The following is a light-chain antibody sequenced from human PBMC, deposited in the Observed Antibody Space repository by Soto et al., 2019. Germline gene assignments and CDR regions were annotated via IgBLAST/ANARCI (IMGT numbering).Light chain of an antibody. CDR2: AAS. CDR3: QQYNPFSPWT. Sequence: DIQMTQSPSTLSGSVGDRVTITCRASQTISSWLAWYQQKPGKAPKLLIYAASSLQSGAPSRISGSGSGTEFILTISSLQPDDFATYYCQQYNPFSPWTFGQGTKVDNK. CDR1: QTISSW. J-gene: IGKJ1*01. V-gene: IGKV1-5*01.